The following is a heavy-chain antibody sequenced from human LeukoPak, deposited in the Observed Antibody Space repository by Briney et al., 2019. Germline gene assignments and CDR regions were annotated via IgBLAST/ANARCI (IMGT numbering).Heavy chain of an antibody. CDR3: AREPSYYMDV. Sequence: GRSLRLSCAASGFTFSSYSMNWVRQAPGKGLEWVSSISSSSSYIYYADSVKGRFTISRDNAKNSLYLQMNSPRAEDTAVYYCAREPSYYMDVWGKGTTVTVSS. V-gene: IGHV3-21*01. CDR1: GFTFSSYS. CDR2: ISSSSSYI. J-gene: IGHJ6*03.